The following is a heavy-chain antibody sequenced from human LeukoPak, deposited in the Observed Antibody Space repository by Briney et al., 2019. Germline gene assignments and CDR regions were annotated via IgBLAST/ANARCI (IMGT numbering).Heavy chain of an antibody. CDR1: GYTFTSYG. Sequence: ASVKVSCKASGYTFTSYGISWVRQAPGQGLGWMGWISAYNGNTNYAQKLQGRVTMTTDTSTSTAYMELRSLRSDDTAVYYCASSSNIPYYYYYGMDVWGQGTTVTVSS. J-gene: IGHJ6*02. D-gene: IGHD2-2*01. CDR3: ASSSNIPYYYYYGMDV. V-gene: IGHV1-18*01. CDR2: ISAYNGNT.